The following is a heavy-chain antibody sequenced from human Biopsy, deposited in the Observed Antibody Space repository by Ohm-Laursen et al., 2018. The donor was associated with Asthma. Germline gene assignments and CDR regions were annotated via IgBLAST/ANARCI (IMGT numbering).Heavy chain of an antibody. CDR3: ARTYYDSLTGQVIDAFAI. D-gene: IGHD3-9*01. Sequence: GASVKVSCKASGYTFISYAIHWVRQAPGQRLEWMGWINAGNGNTKYSQKFQGRVTITRDTSASTAYMELSSLRSEDTAVYYCARTYYDSLTGQVIDAFAIWGQGTMVTVSS. CDR1: GYTFISYA. J-gene: IGHJ3*02. V-gene: IGHV1-3*01. CDR2: INAGNGNT.